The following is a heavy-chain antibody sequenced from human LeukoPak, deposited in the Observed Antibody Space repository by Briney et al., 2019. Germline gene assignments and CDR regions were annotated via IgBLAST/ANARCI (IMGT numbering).Heavy chain of an antibody. CDR1: GFTFSNAW. CDR2: IKSKTDGCTT. Sequence: GGSLRLSCAASGFTFSNAWMTWVRQIPGRGLEWVGRIKSKTDGCTTDYAAPVKGIFTISRDDSKNMLYLQMNSLKVEDTAGYYCTADPPGMSTSTGIDHCGEGTLWTASS. D-gene: IGHD2-2*01. V-gene: IGHV3-15*05. CDR3: TADPPGMSTSTGIDH. J-gene: IGHJ4*02.